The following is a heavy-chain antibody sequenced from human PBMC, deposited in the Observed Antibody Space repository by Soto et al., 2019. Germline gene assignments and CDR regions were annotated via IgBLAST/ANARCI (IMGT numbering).Heavy chain of an antibody. D-gene: IGHD6-19*01. V-gene: IGHV5-10-1*01. CDR1: GYSFTSYW. J-gene: IGHJ6*02. CDR2: IDPSDSYT. Sequence: LGESLKISCKGSGYSFTSYWISWVRQMPGKGLEWMGRIDPSDSYTNYSPSFQGHVTISADKSISTAYLQWSSLKASDTAMYYCARRGGLYSSGWYDYYYYGMDVWGQGTTVTVSS. CDR3: ARRGGLYSSGWYDYYYYGMDV.